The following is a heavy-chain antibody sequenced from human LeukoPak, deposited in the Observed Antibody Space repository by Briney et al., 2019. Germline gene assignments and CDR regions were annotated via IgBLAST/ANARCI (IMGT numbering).Heavy chain of an antibody. CDR3: ARKRITMVRGVIINYGMDV. Sequence: SETLSLTCAVYGGPFSGYYWSWIRQPPGKGLEWIGEINHSGSTNYNPSLKSRVTISVDTSKNQFSLKLSSVTAADTAVYYCARKRITMVRGVIINYGMDVWGQGTTVTVSS. CDR1: GGPFSGYY. D-gene: IGHD3-10*01. CDR2: INHSGST. J-gene: IGHJ6*02. V-gene: IGHV4-34*01.